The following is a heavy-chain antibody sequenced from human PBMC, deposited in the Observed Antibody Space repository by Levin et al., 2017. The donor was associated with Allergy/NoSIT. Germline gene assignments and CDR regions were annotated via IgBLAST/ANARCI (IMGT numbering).Heavy chain of an antibody. J-gene: IGHJ3*02. CDR1: GFSLSNTRMG. CDR2: IFSNEKK. D-gene: IGHD3-22*01. Sequence: SGPTLVKPTETLTLTCTVSGFSLSNTRMGVSWIRQPPGKALEWLAHIFSNEKKSFSTSLKSRLTISKDTSKSQVVLTMTNMDPVDSATCYCGRIPNYYDSSAYNYCWPWAVDIWGQGTTVTVSS. CDR3: GRIPNYYDSSAYNYCWPWAVDI. V-gene: IGHV2-26*01.